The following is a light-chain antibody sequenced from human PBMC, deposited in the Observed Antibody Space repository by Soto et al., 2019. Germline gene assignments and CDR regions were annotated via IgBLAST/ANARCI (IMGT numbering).Light chain of an antibody. J-gene: IGLJ1*01. Sequence: QSVLTQPPSVSGAPGQRVTISCTGSSSSIGAGFDVHWFQHFPGTAPKLLIYGTTNRPSGVPDRFSGSKSGASASLAITGLQAEDEADYYCQSYDTGLGGYYVFGTGTKVTVL. CDR2: GTT. CDR1: SSSIGAGFD. V-gene: IGLV1-40*01. CDR3: QSYDTGLGGYYV.